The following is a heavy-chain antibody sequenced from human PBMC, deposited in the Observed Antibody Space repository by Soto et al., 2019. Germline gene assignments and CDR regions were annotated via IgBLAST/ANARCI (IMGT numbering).Heavy chain of an antibody. CDR3: ASHGCSGGSCHFDY. CDR2: VGGSGDRT. V-gene: IGHV3-23*01. J-gene: IGHJ4*02. CDR1: VFAFSNYA. Sequence: EVQILESGGVLIQRGGSLRLSCAASVFAFSNYAMSWVRQAPGGGVEWVSGVGGSGDRTYYADFVKGRFTVSRDNSKNTMYLQMNSLRVEDTAIYYCASHGCSGGSCHFDYWGQGNLVTVSS. D-gene: IGHD2-15*01.